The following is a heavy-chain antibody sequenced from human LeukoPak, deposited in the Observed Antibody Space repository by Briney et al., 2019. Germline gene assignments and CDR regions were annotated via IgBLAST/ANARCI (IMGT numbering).Heavy chain of an antibody. CDR1: GGSISSSSYY. J-gene: IGHJ6*02. CDR2: IYYSGST. D-gene: IGHD2-15*01. V-gene: IGHV4-39*07. Sequence: SETLSLTCTVSGGSISSSSYYWGWIRQPPGKGLEWIGTIYYSGSTYYNPSLESRLTISVDTSKNQFSLKLSSVTAADTAVYYCARSPYCSGGSCHYYYGMDVWGQGTTVTVSS. CDR3: ARSPYCSGGSCHYYYGMDV.